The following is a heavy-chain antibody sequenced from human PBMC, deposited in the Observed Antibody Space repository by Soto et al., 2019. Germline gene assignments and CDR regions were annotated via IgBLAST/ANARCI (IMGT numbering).Heavy chain of an antibody. CDR2: IDWDEDK. CDR1: GFSLSTSGMR. Sequence: SGPTLVNPPQTITLTCTFSGFSLSTSGMRVSWIRQPPGKALEWLARIDWDEDKFYSTSLKTRLTISKDTSKNQVVLTMTNMDPGDTATYDCARTGSSSRFDYWGQGTRVTVSS. CDR3: ARTGSSSRFDY. D-gene: IGHD6-6*01. J-gene: IGHJ4*02. V-gene: IGHV2-70*04.